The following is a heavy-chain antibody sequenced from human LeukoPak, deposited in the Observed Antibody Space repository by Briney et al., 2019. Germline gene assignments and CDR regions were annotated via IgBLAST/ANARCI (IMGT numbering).Heavy chain of an antibody. CDR3: ARQQYYYDSSGYGWFDP. J-gene: IGHJ5*02. V-gene: IGHV5-51*01. Sequence: GESLKISFKGSGYSFTSYWIGWVRQMPGKGLEWMGIIYPGDSDTRYSPSFQGQVTISADKSISTAYLQWSSLKASDTAMYYCARQQYYYDSSGYGWFDPWGQGTLVTVSS. CDR2: IYPGDSDT. CDR1: GYSFTSYW. D-gene: IGHD3-22*01.